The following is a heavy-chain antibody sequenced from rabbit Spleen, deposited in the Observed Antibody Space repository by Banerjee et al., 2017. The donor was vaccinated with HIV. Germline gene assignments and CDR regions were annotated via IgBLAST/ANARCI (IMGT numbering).Heavy chain of an antibody. J-gene: IGHJ6*01. CDR3: ARDTGSSFSSYGMDL. Sequence: ERVGESGGGLGQPGGSLKLSCQASGFAFSAYGVSWVRQVPGKGLEWIGYIDPVFGITYYASWAKGRFTFSKTSSTTVTLQMTSLTVADTATYFCARDTGSSFSSYGMDLWGQGTLVTVS. CDR2: IDPVFGIT. CDR1: GFAFSAYG. V-gene: IGHV1S39*01. D-gene: IGHD8-1*01.